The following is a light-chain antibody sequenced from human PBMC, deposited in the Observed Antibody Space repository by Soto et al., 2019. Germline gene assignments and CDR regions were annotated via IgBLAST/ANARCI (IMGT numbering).Light chain of an antibody. J-gene: IGLJ1*01. Sequence: QSALTQPASVSGSPGQSITISCTGTSSDIGSYNLVSWYQQNPGKAPKLIIYEVTERPSGVSSRFSGSKSGNTASPTISGLQAEDEADYYCCSYAGTPTFRYVFGAGTKVTVL. CDR3: CSYAGTPTFRYV. V-gene: IGLV2-23*02. CDR2: EVT. CDR1: SSDIGSYNL.